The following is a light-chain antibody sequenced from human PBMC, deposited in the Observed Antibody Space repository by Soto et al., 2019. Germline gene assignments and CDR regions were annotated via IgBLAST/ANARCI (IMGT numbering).Light chain of an antibody. CDR1: QSIRSY. CDR3: QQSYSTPWT. CDR2: DAS. V-gene: IGKV1-39*01. J-gene: IGKJ1*01. Sequence: DIQMTQSPSSLSASVGDRVTITCRASQSIRSYLNWYQQKPGEGPKVLIYDASNLQSGVPSRFSGSGSRTEFTLTISSLQPEDFATYFCQQSYSTPWTFGQGTRVEIK.